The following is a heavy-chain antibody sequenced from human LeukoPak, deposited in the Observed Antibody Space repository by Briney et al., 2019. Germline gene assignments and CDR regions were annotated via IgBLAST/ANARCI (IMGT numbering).Heavy chain of an antibody. Sequence: GGSLRLSCAASGFTFSSYSMSWVRQAPGKGLEWVSSISSSSSYIYYADSVKGRFTISRDNAKNSLYLQMNSLRAEDTAVYYCARDRMVRGVMAYWGQGTLVTVSS. CDR3: ARDRMVRGVMAY. CDR1: GFTFSSYS. CDR2: ISSSSSYI. D-gene: IGHD3-10*01. J-gene: IGHJ4*02. V-gene: IGHV3-21*01.